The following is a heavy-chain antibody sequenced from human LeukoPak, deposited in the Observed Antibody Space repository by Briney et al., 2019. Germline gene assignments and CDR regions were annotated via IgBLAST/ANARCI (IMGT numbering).Heavy chain of an antibody. D-gene: IGHD6-13*01. CDR3: ASHYSSSWYLGAFDI. Sequence: GASVKVSCKASGGTFSSYAISWVRQAPGQGLEWMGGIIPIFGTANYAQKFQGRVTITRDTSASTAYMELSSLRSEDTAVYYCASHYSSSWYLGAFDIWGQGTMVTVSS. CDR2: IIPIFGTA. V-gene: IGHV1-69*05. CDR1: GGTFSSYA. J-gene: IGHJ3*02.